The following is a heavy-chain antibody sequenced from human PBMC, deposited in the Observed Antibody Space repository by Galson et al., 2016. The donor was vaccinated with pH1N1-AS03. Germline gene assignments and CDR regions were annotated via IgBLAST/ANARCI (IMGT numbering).Heavy chain of an antibody. Sequence: SLRLSCAASGFTFSNFGMHWVRQAPGKGLEWVAQIRHDGSQPHYGGSVKGRFTISRDNFKKTLYLQMAGLRNDDTAKYYCARDETPTGDQVLWFFGLWGRGSLVTVSS. V-gene: IGHV3-33*01. CDR1: GFTFSNFG. CDR2: IRHDGSQP. CDR3: ARDETPTGDQVLWFFGL. J-gene: IGHJ2*01. D-gene: IGHD7-27*01.